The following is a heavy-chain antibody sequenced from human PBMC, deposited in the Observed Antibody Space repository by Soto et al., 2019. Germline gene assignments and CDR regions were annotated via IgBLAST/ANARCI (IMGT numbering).Heavy chain of an antibody. V-gene: IGHV2-5*02. Sequence: QITLKESGPTLVKPTQPLTLTCTFSGFSLSTSGVGVAWIRQPPGKALEWLALICWDDDKRYRPSLESRLTITKDTSKNQVVITMTNIDSVDTATYYCAYLPCSGGSCYWFSYSGMDVWGQGTTVTVSS. CDR1: GFSLSTSGVG. D-gene: IGHD2-15*01. CDR3: AYLPCSGGSCYWFSYSGMDV. CDR2: ICWDDDK. J-gene: IGHJ6*02.